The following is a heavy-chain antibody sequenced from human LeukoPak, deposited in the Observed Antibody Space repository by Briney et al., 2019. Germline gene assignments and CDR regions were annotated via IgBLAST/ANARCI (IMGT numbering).Heavy chain of an antibody. CDR1: GFTFSSYA. J-gene: IGHJ4*02. CDR2: ISGGGGGT. D-gene: IGHD3-10*01. CDR3: AKTSGPGSYYPVDH. V-gene: IGHV3-23*01. Sequence: GGSLRLSCAASGFTFSSYAMSWVRQAPGKGLEWLSNISGGGGGTDYTDSVKGRFTISRDNSQNTLYLQMNSLRLEDTAVYYSAKTSGPGSYYPVDHWGQGTLVTVSS.